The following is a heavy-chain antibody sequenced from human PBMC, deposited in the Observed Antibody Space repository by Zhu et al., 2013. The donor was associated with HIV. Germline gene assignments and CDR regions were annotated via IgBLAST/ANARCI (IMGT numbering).Heavy chain of an antibody. Sequence: VQLLESGGGLVQPGGSLRLSCAASGFTFSSYAMSWVRQAPGKGLEWVSAISGSGGSTYYADSVKGRFTISRDNSKNTLYLQMSSLRAEDTAVYYCANAGPYSGSYYSAGDYWGQGTLVTVSS. J-gene: IGHJ4*02. CDR3: ANAGPYSGSYYSAGDY. CDR1: GFTFSSYA. V-gene: IGHV3-23*01. D-gene: IGHD1-26*01. CDR2: ISGSGGST.